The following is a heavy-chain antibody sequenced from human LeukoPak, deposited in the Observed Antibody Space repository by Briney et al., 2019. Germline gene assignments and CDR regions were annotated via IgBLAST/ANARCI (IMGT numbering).Heavy chain of an antibody. CDR3: AGPAGLPSFAMDV. CDR2: IYTSGST. D-gene: IGHD2-15*01. V-gene: IGHV4-4*07. J-gene: IGHJ6*02. Sequence: SETLSLTCTVSGGSISSYYWSWIRQPAGKGLEWIGRIYTSGSTNYNPSLKSRVSISVDTSKNQFSLRLSSVTAADTAVYYCAGPAGLPSFAMDVWGQGTTVTVSS. CDR1: GGSISSYY.